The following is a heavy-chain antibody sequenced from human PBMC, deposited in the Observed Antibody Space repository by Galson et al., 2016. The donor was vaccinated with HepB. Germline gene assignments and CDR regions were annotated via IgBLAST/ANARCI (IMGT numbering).Heavy chain of an antibody. V-gene: IGHV2-5*01. CDR2: IYWNDDK. CDR3: AHRQRYLGQNDYNNYGFDY. J-gene: IGHJ4*02. D-gene: IGHD4-11*01. Sequence: PALVKPTQTLTLTCTFSGFSLRTSSVGVGWIRQSPGKALEWLAVIYWNDDKHYSPSLKSRLTITKDTSKNQVVLTMTNMDPVDTATYYCAHRQRYLGQNDYNNYGFDYWGQGTLVTVSS. CDR1: GFSLRTSSVG.